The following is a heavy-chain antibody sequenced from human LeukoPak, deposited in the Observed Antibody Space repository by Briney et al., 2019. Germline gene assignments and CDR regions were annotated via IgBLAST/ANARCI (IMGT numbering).Heavy chain of an antibody. D-gene: IGHD3-22*01. CDR2: ISAYNGNT. CDR3: ARDLEYYYDSSGYFDY. V-gene: IGHV1-18*01. Sequence: ASVKVSCKASGYTFTSYGISWVRQAPGQGLEWMGWISAYNGNTNYAQKLQGRVTMTTDTSTSTAYMELRSLRSDDTAVYYCARDLEYYYDSSGYFDYWGQGALVTVSS. CDR1: GYTFTSYG. J-gene: IGHJ4*02.